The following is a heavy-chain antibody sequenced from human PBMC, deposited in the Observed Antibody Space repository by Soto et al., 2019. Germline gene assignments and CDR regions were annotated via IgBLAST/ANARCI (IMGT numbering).Heavy chain of an antibody. Sequence: SETLSLTCTVSGGSISSSSYYWGWIRQPPGKGLEWIGSIYYSGSTYYNPSLKSRVTISVDTSKNQFSLKLSSVTAADTAVYYCAGGAIRYYGMDVWGQGTTVTVPS. J-gene: IGHJ6*02. CDR2: IYYSGST. V-gene: IGHV4-39*01. D-gene: IGHD1-26*01. CDR1: GGSISSSSYY. CDR3: AGGAIRYYGMDV.